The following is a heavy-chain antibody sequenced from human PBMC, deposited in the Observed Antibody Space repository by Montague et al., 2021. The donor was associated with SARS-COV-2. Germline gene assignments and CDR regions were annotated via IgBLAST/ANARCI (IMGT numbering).Heavy chain of an antibody. CDR1: GGSIGTSSYY. CDR2: IYYSGNT. Sequence: SETLSPTCTVSGGSIGTSSYYWGWTRQPPGKGPEWIGSIYYSGNTYYNPSLKSRVSISGDTSKNQFSLKLSSVTAADTAVYYCVRQEFRGAALYYFDNWGQGTLVTVSS. V-gene: IGHV4-39*01. CDR3: VRQEFRGAALYYFDN. J-gene: IGHJ4*02. D-gene: IGHD3-10*01.